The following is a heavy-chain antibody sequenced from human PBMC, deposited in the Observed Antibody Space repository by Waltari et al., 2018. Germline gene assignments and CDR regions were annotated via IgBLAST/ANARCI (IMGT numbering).Heavy chain of an antibody. Sequence: QVQLQQWGGGLLRPSETLSLICAVYGGSFSGYYWSWIRQPPGKGLEWIGEINHSGSTNYNPSLKSRVTISVDTSKKQFSLKRTSVTAADTAIYYCARGRGFDPWGQGTLVTVSS. V-gene: IGHV4-34*01. CDR3: ARGRGFDP. J-gene: IGHJ5*02. CDR1: GGSFSGYY. CDR2: INHSGST.